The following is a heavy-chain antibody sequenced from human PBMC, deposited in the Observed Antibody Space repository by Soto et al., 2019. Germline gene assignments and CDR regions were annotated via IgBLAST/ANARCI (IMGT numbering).Heavy chain of an antibody. CDR1: GGSISSYY. V-gene: IGHV4-59*01. J-gene: IGHJ4*02. CDR2: IYYSGGT. Sequence: SETLSLTCTVSGGSISSYYWSWIRQPPGKGLEWIGYIYYSGGTNYNPSLKSRVTISVDTSKNQFSLKLSSVTAADTAVYYCARDPAVYYDSSGYPRYYFDYWGQGTLVTVSS. CDR3: ARDPAVYYDSSGYPRYYFDY. D-gene: IGHD3-22*01.